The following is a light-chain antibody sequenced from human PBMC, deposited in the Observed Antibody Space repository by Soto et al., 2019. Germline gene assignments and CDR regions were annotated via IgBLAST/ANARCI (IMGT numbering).Light chain of an antibody. CDR3: QQLNSYPST. J-gene: IGKJ5*01. CDR2: AAS. CDR1: QGISSY. V-gene: IGKV1-9*01. Sequence: DIQLTQSPSFLSASVGDRVTITCRASQGISSYLAWYQQKPGKAPKLLIYAASTLQSGVPSRFSGSGSGTEFTLTISSLQPEDFDTYSCQQLNSYPSTFGPGTRLQIK.